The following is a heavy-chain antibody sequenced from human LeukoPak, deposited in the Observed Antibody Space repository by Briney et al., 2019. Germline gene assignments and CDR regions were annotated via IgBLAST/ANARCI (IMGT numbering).Heavy chain of an antibody. D-gene: IGHD6-19*01. Sequence: ASVTVSCKASGYTFTGYYMHWVRQAPGQGLEWMGWINPNSGGTNYAQKFQGRVTMTRNTSISTAYMELSRLRSDDTAVYYCARDWQWLVPRRSAFDIWGQGTMVTVSS. J-gene: IGHJ3*02. CDR1: GYTFTGYY. V-gene: IGHV1-2*02. CDR3: ARDWQWLVPRRSAFDI. CDR2: INPNSGGT.